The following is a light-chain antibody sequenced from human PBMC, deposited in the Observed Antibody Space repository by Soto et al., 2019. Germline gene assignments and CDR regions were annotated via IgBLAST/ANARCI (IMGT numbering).Light chain of an antibody. CDR2: GAS. J-gene: IGKJ1*01. V-gene: IGKV3-20*01. CDR3: QQYGSSSWT. Sequence: EMVLTQSPGTLSLSPGERATLSCRASQSVSSSYLAWYQQKPGQAPRLLMYGASSRATGIPDRFSGSGSGTDFTLTISRLEPEDFAVYYCQQYGSSSWTFGQGTKVDIK. CDR1: QSVSSSY.